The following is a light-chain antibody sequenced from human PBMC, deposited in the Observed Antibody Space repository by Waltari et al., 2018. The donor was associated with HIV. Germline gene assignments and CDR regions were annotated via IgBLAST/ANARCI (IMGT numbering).Light chain of an antibody. Sequence: QSALTQPASVSGSPGQSITVSCTGTSSDLGTYDLVSWYQKEPGKAPKLIIHDVTARPSGVSSRVSGSKSGNTAFLTISGLQVEDESLYFCCSFSPNGASWVFGGGTKVTVL. V-gene: IGLV2-23*02. J-gene: IGLJ3*02. CDR1: SSDLGTYDL. CDR2: DVT. CDR3: CSFSPNGASWV.